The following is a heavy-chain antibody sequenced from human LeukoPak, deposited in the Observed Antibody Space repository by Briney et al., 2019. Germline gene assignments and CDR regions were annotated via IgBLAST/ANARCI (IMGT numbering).Heavy chain of an antibody. Sequence: ASVKVSCKASGYTFTGYYMHWVRQAPGQGLEWMGGIIPIFGTANYAQKFQGRVTITADESTSTAYMELGSLRSEDTAVYYCASSSSWMNSEDYWGQGTLVTVSS. CDR2: IIPIFGTA. CDR3: ASSSSWMNSEDY. CDR1: GYTFTGYY. V-gene: IGHV1-69*13. J-gene: IGHJ4*02. D-gene: IGHD6-13*01.